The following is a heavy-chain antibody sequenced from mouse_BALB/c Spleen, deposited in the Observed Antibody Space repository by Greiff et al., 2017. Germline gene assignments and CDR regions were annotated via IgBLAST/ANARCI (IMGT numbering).Heavy chain of an antibody. V-gene: IGHV1-74*01. CDR1: GYTFTSYW. CDR3: ARITTVVATRWYFDV. J-gene: IGHJ1*01. Sequence: QVQLQQSGAELVRPGASVKLSCKASGYTFTSYWMNWVKQRPEQGLEWIGRIDPYDSETHYNQKFKDKAILTVDKSSSTAYMQLSSLTSEDSAVYYCARITTVVATRWYFDVWGAGTTVTVSS. CDR2: IDPYDSET. D-gene: IGHD1-1*01.